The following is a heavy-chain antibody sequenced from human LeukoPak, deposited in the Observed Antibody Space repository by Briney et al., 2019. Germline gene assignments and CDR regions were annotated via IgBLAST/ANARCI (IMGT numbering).Heavy chain of an antibody. CDR3: ARDPPGDY. J-gene: IGHJ4*02. Sequence: SETLSLTCTVSGGSISSYYWSWIRQPPGKGLEWIGYIYYSGSTNYNPSLKSRVTISVDTSKNQFSLKLSSVTAADTAVYYCARDPPGDYWGQGTLVTVSS. V-gene: IGHV4-59*01. D-gene: IGHD3-10*01. CDR2: IYYSGST. CDR1: GGSISSYY.